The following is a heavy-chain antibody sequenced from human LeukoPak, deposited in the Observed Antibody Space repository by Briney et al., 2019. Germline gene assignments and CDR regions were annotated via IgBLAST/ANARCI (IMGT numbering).Heavy chain of an antibody. CDR2: IKQDGSEK. CDR1: GFTFSSYW. CDR3: AKDKDPWKSTSISDFDY. V-gene: IGHV3-7*01. D-gene: IGHD1-1*01. J-gene: IGHJ4*02. Sequence: PGGSLRLSCAASGFTFSSYWMSWVRQAPGKGLEWVANIKQDGSEKYYADSVKGRFTISRDNSKNTLYLQMNSLRAEDTAMYFCAKDKDPWKSTSISDFDYWGQGTLVTVSS.